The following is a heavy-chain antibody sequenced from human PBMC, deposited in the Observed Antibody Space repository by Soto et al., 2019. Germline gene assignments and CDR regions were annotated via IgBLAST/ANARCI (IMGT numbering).Heavy chain of an antibody. Sequence: EVQLLESGGGLVQTGGSLRLSCAASGFTFSSYAMSWVRQAPGKGLVWVSAISGSGGSTYYADSVKGRFTISRDNSKNTLYLQMNSLRAEDTAVYYCANSLGYSSGWYDDWGQGTLVTVSS. D-gene: IGHD6-19*01. CDR1: GFTFSSYA. CDR2: ISGSGGST. V-gene: IGHV3-23*01. CDR3: ANSLGYSSGWYDD. J-gene: IGHJ4*02.